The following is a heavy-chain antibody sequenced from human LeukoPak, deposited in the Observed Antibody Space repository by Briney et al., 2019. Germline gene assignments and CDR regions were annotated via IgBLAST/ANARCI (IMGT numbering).Heavy chain of an antibody. Sequence: SETLSLTCAVYGGSFSGYYWSWIRQPPGKGLEWIGEINHSGGTDYNPSLKSRVTISVDTSKNQFSLKLSSVTAADTAVYYCARAVGATIDYWGQGTLVTVSS. CDR3: ARAVGATIDY. V-gene: IGHV4-34*01. D-gene: IGHD1-26*01. J-gene: IGHJ4*02. CDR2: INHSGGT. CDR1: GGSFSGYY.